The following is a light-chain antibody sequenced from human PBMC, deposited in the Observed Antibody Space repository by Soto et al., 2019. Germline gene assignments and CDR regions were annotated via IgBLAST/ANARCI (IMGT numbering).Light chain of an antibody. Sequence: DIQMTQSPSTLSASVGDRVTITCRASQSISNSLAWYQQKPGKAPKLLIYKASNLEGGVPSRFSGSGSGTEFTLTLSSLRPDDFATYYCQQYHNYAYTFGQGTKVEV. J-gene: IGKJ1*01. CDR1: QSISNS. CDR2: KAS. CDR3: QQYHNYAYT. V-gene: IGKV1-5*03.